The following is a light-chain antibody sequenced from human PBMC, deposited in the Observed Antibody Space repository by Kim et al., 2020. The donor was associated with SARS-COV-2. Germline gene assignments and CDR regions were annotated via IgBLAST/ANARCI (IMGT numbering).Light chain of an antibody. J-gene: IGLJ1*01. CDR3: NSRDSSGDHYV. V-gene: IGLV3-19*01. CDR2: GKN. CDR1: SIRSYY. Sequence: ALGQTVTITCQGDSIRSYYASWYQHRPAQAPVTVVYGKNNRHSAIPDRFSGSTSKNTDSRTITGAQAEDEADYYYNSRDSSGDHYVFGAGTKVTVL.